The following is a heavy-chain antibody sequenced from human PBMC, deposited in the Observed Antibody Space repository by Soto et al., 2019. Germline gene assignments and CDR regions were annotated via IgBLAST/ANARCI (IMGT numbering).Heavy chain of an antibody. Sequence: LKISCKVSGYSFTSFWIAWVRQRPGKGLEWMGIIWPGDSDTRYSPSFQGQVTISADKSITTAYLQWRSLKASDTAMYFCARYLEDGFHYWFDPWGQGTQVTVSS. J-gene: IGHJ5*02. D-gene: IGHD2-15*01. CDR2: IWPGDSDT. CDR3: ARYLEDGFHYWFDP. CDR1: GYSFTSFW. V-gene: IGHV5-51*01.